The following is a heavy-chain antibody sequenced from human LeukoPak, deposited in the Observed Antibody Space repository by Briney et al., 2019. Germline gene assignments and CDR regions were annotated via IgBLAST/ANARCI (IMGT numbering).Heavy chain of an antibody. CDR3: AKDVSNGYYHPSYFDY. CDR2: ISGSGGST. Sequence: GGSLRLSCAASGFTFSSYAMSWVRQAPGKGLEWVSAISGSGGSTYYADSVKGRFTISRDNSKNTPYLQMNSLRAEDTAVYYCAKDVSNGYYHPSYFDYWGQGTLVTVSS. CDR1: GFTFSSYA. D-gene: IGHD3-22*01. V-gene: IGHV3-23*01. J-gene: IGHJ4*02.